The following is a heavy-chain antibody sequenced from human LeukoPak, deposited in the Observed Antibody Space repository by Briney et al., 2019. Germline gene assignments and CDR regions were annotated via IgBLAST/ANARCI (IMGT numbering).Heavy chain of an antibody. V-gene: IGHV4-34*01. CDR1: GGSFSGYY. CDR2: INHSGST. Sequence: TPSETLSLTCAVYGGSFSGYYWSWIRQPPGKGLEWIGEINHSGSTNYNPSLKSRVTISVDKSKNQFSLTLSSVTAADTAVYYCATPVAKKFDYWGQGTLVTVSS. J-gene: IGHJ4*02. CDR3: ATPVAKKFDY. D-gene: IGHD5-12*01.